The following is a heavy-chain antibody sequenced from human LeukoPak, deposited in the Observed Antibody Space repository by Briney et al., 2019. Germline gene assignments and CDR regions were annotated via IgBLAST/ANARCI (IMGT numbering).Heavy chain of an antibody. J-gene: IGHJ4*02. D-gene: IGHD3-3*01. CDR1: GGSISSYY. Sequence: SETLSLTWTVSGGSISSYYWSWIRQPAGKGLEWIGRIYTSGSTNYNPSLKSRVTMSVDTSKNQFSLKLSSVTAADTAVYYCARGPMFFGVAYCDYWGQGTLVTVSS. CDR3: ARGPMFFGVAYCDY. V-gene: IGHV4-4*07. CDR2: IYTSGST.